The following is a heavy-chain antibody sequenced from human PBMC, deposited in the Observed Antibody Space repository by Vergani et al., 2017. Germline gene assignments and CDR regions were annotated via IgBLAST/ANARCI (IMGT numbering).Heavy chain of an antibody. V-gene: IGHV3-23*01. J-gene: IGHJ6*02. D-gene: IGHD5-12*01. Sequence: EVQLLESGGDLVQPGGSLRLSCAASGFTFNHYAMNWVRQAPGKGLEWVSGISGSGGSTYYAGSVKGRFTFSRDSSKNTLYLQMNSLSAGDTAVYYCAKANPRNSXYDYLYYYHAMDVWGQGTTVTVSS. CDR2: ISGSGGST. CDR1: GFTFNHYA. CDR3: AKANPRNSXYDYLYYYHAMDV.